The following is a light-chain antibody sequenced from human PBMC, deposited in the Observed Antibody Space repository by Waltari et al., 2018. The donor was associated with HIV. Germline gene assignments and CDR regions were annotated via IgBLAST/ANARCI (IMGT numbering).Light chain of an antibody. J-gene: IGLJ2*01. CDR2: ANS. CDR3: QAWDDSLNGPV. Sequence: QSVLTQPPSASGTPGKRVTIPCSGSSSNIGSNSVHWYQQPPGTAPKLLIYANSRRPSGVHDRFSGSKSGTSASLAIGGLQSEDEADYYCQAWDDSLNGPVFGGGTKLTVL. V-gene: IGLV1-44*01. CDR1: SSNIGSNS.